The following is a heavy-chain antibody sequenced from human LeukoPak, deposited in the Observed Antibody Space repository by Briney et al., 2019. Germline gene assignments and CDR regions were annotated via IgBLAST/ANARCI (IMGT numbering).Heavy chain of an antibody. CDR1: GYSISSGYY. CDR2: IYHSGST. Sequence: SETLSLTCIVSGYSISSGYYWGWIRQPPGKGLEWIGSIYHSGSTNYNPSLKGRVTISVDTSKNQFSLKLSSVTAADTAVYSCARDKTRGLGYSYSKSGNYFDYWGQGTLVTVSS. J-gene: IGHJ4*02. D-gene: IGHD5-18*01. V-gene: IGHV4-38-2*02. CDR3: ARDKTRGLGYSYSKSGNYFDY.